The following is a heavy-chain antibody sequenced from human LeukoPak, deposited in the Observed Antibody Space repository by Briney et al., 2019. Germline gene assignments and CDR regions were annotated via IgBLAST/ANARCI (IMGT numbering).Heavy chain of an antibody. J-gene: IGHJ4*02. V-gene: IGHV3-7*01. CDR3: ARVLYGSRVNVIDS. D-gene: IGHD2-2*01. CDR1: GFTFSNYW. Sequence: GGSLTLSCAASGFTFSNYWINWVRQAPGKGLEWVANMNEYGHEKYYVDCVRGRFTLSRDNAENSLFLHMNSLRVEDTAVYRCARVLYGSRVNVIDSWGPGTLVTVPS. CDR2: MNEYGHEK.